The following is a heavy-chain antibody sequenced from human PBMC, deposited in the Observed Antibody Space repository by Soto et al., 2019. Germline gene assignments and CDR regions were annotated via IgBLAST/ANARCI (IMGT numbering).Heavy chain of an antibody. J-gene: IGHJ6*03. D-gene: IGHD5-12*01. Sequence: PSETLSLTCTVSGGSISSYYWSWIRQPPGKGLEWIGYIYYSGSTNYNPSLKSRVTISVDTSKNQFSLKLSSVTAADTAVYYCARATRVGGYSGYDPDYYYMDVWGKGTTVTVSS. V-gene: IGHV4-59*01. CDR1: GGSISSYY. CDR3: ARATRVGGYSGYDPDYYYMDV. CDR2: IYYSGST.